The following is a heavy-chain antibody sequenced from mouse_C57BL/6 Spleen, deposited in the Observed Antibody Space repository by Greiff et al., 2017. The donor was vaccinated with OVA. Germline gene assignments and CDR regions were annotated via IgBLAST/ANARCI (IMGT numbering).Heavy chain of an antibody. V-gene: IGHV5-9-1*02. D-gene: IGHD1-1*01. CDR1: GFIFSSYA. CDR2: ISSGGDYI. J-gene: IGHJ1*03. Sequence: EVHLVESGEGLVKPGGSLKLSCAASGFIFSSYAMSWVRQTPEKRLEWVAYISSGGDYIYYADTVKGRFTISRDNARNTLYLQMSSLKSEDTAMYYCTSYYGSSFYWYFDVWGTGTTVTVSS. CDR3: TSYYGSSFYWYFDV.